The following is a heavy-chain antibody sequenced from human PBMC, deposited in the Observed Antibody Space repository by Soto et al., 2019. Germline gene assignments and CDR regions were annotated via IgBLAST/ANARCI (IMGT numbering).Heavy chain of an antibody. V-gene: IGHV3-21*06. CDR1: GFTFTRYS. CDR2: ISSTTNYI. Sequence: RGGSLRLSCAASGFTFTRYSMNWVRQAPGKGLEWVSSISSTTNYIYYGDSMKGRFTISRDNAKNSLYLEMNSLRAEDTAVYYCARESEDLTSNFDYWGQATLVTVS. CDR3: ARESEDLTSNFDY. J-gene: IGHJ4*02.